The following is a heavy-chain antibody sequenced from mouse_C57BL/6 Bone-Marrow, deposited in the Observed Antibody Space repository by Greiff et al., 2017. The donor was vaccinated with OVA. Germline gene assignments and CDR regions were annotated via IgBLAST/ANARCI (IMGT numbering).Heavy chain of an antibody. V-gene: IGHV1-59*01. J-gene: IGHJ4*01. CDR2: IDPSDSYT. CDR1: GYTFTSYW. D-gene: IGHD1-3*01. Sequence: VQLQQPGAELVRPGTSVKLSCKASGYTFTSYWMHWVKQRPGQGLEWIGVIDPSDSYTNYNQKFKGKATLTVDTSSSTAYMQLSSLTSEDSAVYYCARLGLKGDYWGQGTSVTVSS. CDR3: ARLGLKGDY.